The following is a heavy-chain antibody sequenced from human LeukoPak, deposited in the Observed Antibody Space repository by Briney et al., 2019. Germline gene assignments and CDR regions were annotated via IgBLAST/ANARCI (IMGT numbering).Heavy chain of an antibody. CDR2: INPSGGST. J-gene: IGHJ5*02. CDR3: ARDGGWELNSFDP. CDR1: GYTFTSYY. D-gene: IGHD1-26*01. Sequence: ASVKVSCKASGYTFTSYYMHWVRQAPGQGLEWMGIINPSGGSTSYAQKFQGRVTMTRDTSISTAYMELSRLRSDDTAVCYCARDGGWELNSFDPWGQGTLVTVSS. V-gene: IGHV1-46*01.